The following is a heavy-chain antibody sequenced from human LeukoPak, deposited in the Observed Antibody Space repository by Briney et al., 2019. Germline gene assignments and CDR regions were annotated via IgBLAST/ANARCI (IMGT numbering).Heavy chain of an antibody. D-gene: IGHD3-16*02. J-gene: IGHJ5*02. CDR2: ISGSGDST. CDR3: AKENYDYVWGSYRSGPSWFDP. Sequence: PGGSQRLSCAASGFAFSSYAMSWVRQAPGKGLEWVSAISGSGDSTYYADSVKGRFTISRDNSKNTLYLQMNSLRAEDTAVYYCAKENYDYVWGSYRSGPSWFDPWGQGTLVTVSS. V-gene: IGHV3-23*01. CDR1: GFAFSSYA.